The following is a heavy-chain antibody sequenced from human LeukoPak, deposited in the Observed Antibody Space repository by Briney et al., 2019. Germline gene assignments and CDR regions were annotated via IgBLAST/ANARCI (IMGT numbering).Heavy chain of an antibody. Sequence: SVKVSCKASGYTFTGYYMHWVRQAPGQGLEWMGWINLNSGGTNYAQKFQGRVTMTRDTSISTAYMELSRLRSDDTAVYYCARDTGYYGSGRNYMDVWGKGTTVTISS. CDR3: ARDTGYYGSGRNYMDV. D-gene: IGHD3-10*01. CDR1: GYTFTGYY. V-gene: IGHV1-2*02. J-gene: IGHJ6*03. CDR2: INLNSGGT.